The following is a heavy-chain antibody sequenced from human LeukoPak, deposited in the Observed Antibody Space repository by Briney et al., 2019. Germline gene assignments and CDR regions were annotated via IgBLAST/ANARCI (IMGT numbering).Heavy chain of an antibody. CDR3: ARMALTGYYTASYFDY. Sequence: PGGSLRLSCAASGFTFSSYSMNWVRQAPGKGLEWVSSISSSSSYIYYADSVKGRFTISRDNSKNTLYLQMGSLRAEDMAVYYCARMALTGYYTASYFDYWGQGTLVTVSS. D-gene: IGHD3-9*01. CDR2: ISSSSSYI. V-gene: IGHV3-21*01. CDR1: GFTFSSYS. J-gene: IGHJ4*02.